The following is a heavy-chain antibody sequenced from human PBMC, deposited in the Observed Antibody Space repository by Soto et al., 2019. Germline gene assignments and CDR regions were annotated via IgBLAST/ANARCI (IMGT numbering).Heavy chain of an antibody. CDR2: ISYDGSNK. D-gene: IGHD3-3*01. CDR3: AKDQITVYYDFCSGPGGGMDV. Sequence: GGSLRLSCAAAGFTFSSYGMHWVRQAPGKGLEWVAVISYDGSNKYYADSVKGRFTISRDNSKNTLYLQMNSLRAEDTAVYYCAKDQITVYYDFCSGPGGGMDVWGQGTTVTVSS. V-gene: IGHV3-30*18. CDR1: GFTFSSYG. J-gene: IGHJ6*02.